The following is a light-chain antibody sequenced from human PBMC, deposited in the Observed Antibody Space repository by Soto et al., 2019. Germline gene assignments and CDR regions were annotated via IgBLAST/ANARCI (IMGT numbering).Light chain of an antibody. CDR2: GAF. V-gene: IGKV3-15*01. Sequence: EIVLTQSPGTLSLSPGDGATLSCRASQSVSSGYLAWYQQKPGQAPRLLIYGAFTRATGVPARFSGAGSGTEFTLTISSLQSEDFALYYCQQYNDWPLTFGQGTKVDIK. J-gene: IGKJ1*01. CDR1: QSVSSGY. CDR3: QQYNDWPLT.